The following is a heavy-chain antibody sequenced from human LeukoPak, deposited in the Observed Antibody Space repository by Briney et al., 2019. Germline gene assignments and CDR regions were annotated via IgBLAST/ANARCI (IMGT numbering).Heavy chain of an antibody. D-gene: IGHD3-22*01. CDR2: INADNGNT. Sequence: ASVKVSCKTSGYTFTTYGIGWVRQAPGQGLEWMGWINADNGNTHYAQKFQGRVTLTTDTSTSTASMDLKSLRSDDTAVYYCARDLYYYESSGYYPLGYWGQGTQVTVSS. J-gene: IGHJ4*02. CDR1: GYTFTTYG. CDR3: ARDLYYYESSGYYPLGY. V-gene: IGHV1-18*01.